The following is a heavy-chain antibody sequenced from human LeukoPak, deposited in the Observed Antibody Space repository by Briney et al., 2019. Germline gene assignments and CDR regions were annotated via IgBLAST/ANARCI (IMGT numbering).Heavy chain of an antibody. CDR3: ASREPKYSSLPYYFDY. CDR2: INPNSGGT. J-gene: IGHJ4*02. Sequence: GASVKVSCKASGYTFTGNYMHWVRQAPGQGHEWMGWINPNSGGTNYAQKFQGRVTMTRDTSISTAYMELSRLRSDDTAVYYCASREPKYSSLPYYFDYWGQGTLVTVSS. CDR1: GYTFTGNY. V-gene: IGHV1-2*02. D-gene: IGHD6-6*01.